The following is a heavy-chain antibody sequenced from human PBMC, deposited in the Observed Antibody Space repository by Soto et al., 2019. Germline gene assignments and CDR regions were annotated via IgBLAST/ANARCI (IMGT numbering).Heavy chain of an antibody. CDR2: ISYDGSNK. CDR3: ARDLYYYDSSGYFDY. J-gene: IGHJ4*02. Sequence: GGSLRLSCAASGFTFSSYAMHWVRQAPGKGLEWVAVISYDGSNKYYADSVKGRFTISRDNSKNTLYLQMNSPRAEDTAVYYCARDLYYYDSSGYFDYWGQGTLVTVSS. V-gene: IGHV3-30-3*01. CDR1: GFTFSSYA. D-gene: IGHD3-22*01.